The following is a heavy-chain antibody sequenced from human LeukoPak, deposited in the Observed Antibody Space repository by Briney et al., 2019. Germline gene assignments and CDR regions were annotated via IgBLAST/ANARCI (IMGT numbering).Heavy chain of an antibody. CDR3: ARDLGVSY. CDR1: GFTFGSYT. Sequence: GGSLRLSCAASGFTFGSYTMHWVRQAPGKGLEWVSLISSTSSHINYADSVKGRFTISRDNTKNSLYLQMSSLRAEDTAVYYCARDLGVSYWGQGTLVTVSS. J-gene: IGHJ4*02. V-gene: IGHV3-21*01. D-gene: IGHD2-8*01. CDR2: ISSTSSHI.